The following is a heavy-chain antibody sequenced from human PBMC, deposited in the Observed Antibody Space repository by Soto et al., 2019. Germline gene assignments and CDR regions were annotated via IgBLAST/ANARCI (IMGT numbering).Heavy chain of an antibody. CDR3: ARSIAVAADAFDI. J-gene: IGHJ3*02. CDR1: GGSISSSSYY. CDR2: IYYSGCT. V-gene: IGHV4-39*01. Sequence: PSETLSLTCTASGGSISSSSYYWGWIRQPPGKGLERIGSIYYSGCTYYNPSLKSRVTISVDTSKNQFSLKLSSVTAADTAVFYCARSIAVAADAFDIWGQGTMVTVSS. D-gene: IGHD6-19*01.